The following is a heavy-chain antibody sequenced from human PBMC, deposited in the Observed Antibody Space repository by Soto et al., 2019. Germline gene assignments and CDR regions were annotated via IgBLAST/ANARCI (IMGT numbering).Heavy chain of an antibody. V-gene: IGHV3-74*01. Sequence: EVQLVESGGGLVQPGGALRLSCAASGFTFSRYWMHWVRQAPGKGLVWVSRIKSDGSTTTYADSVKGRFTISRDNAKNTMYLQMNSLRAEDTAVYYCAMMKRYCSSTSCSPWGQGTLVTVSS. CDR1: GFTFSRYW. CDR3: AMMKRYCSSTSCSP. CDR2: IKSDGSTT. D-gene: IGHD2-2*01. J-gene: IGHJ5*02.